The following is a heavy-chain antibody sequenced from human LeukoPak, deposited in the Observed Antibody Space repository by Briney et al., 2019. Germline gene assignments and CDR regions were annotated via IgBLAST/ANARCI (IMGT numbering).Heavy chain of an antibody. CDR2: INPNSGGT. Sequence: ASVKVSCKASGYTFTGYYMHWVRQAPGQGLEWMGWINPNSGGTNYAQKFQGRVTMTRDTSISTAYMELSRLRSDDTAVYYCASFYCSGGSCYDYWGQGTLVTVSS. V-gene: IGHV1-2*02. CDR1: GYTFTGYY. J-gene: IGHJ4*02. D-gene: IGHD2-15*01. CDR3: ASFYCSGGSCYDY.